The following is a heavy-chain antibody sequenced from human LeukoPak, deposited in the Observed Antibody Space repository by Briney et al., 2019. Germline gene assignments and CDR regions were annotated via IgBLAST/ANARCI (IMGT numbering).Heavy chain of an antibody. CDR2: IYPGDSDT. J-gene: IGHJ4*02. V-gene: IGHV5-51*01. D-gene: IGHD6-19*01. Sequence: RGESLKISCKGSGYSFTSYWIGWVRQMPGKGLEWMGIIYPGDSDTRYSPSFQGQVTISADKSISTAYLQWSSLKASDTAMYYCATRTDVAGTGFDYWGQGTLVTVSS. CDR3: ATRTDVAGTGFDY. CDR1: GYSFTSYW.